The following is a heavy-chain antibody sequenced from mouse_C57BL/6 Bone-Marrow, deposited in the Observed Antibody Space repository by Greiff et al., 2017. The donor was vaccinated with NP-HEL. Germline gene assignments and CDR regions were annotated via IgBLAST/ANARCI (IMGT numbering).Heavy chain of an antibody. D-gene: IGHD2-1*01. J-gene: IGHJ3*01. CDR1: GYTFTSYW. CDR2: IDPSDSYT. CDR3: ARRIYGNFVFAY. Sequence: QVQLQQPGAELVRPGTSVKLSCKASGYTFTSYWMHWVKQRPGQGLEWIGVIDPSDSYTNSNQKFKGKATLTVDTSSSTAYMQLSSLTSEDSAVYYCARRIYGNFVFAYWGQGTLVTVSA. V-gene: IGHV1-59*01.